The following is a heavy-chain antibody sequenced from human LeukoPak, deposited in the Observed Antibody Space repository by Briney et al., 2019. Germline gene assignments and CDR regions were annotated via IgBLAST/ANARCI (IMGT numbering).Heavy chain of an antibody. Sequence: SQTLSLTCAVSGGSISSGGYSWSWIRQPPGKGLEWIGYIYHSGSTYYNPSLKSRVTISVDRSKNQFSLKLSSVTAADTAVYYCARGDYDFWSGYLNWFDPWGQGTLVTVSS. CDR1: GGSISSGGYS. CDR3: ARGDYDFWSGYLNWFDP. V-gene: IGHV4-30-2*01. D-gene: IGHD3-3*01. CDR2: IYHSGST. J-gene: IGHJ5*02.